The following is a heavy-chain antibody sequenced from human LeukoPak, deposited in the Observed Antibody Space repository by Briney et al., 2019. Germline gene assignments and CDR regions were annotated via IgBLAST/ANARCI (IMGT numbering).Heavy chain of an antibody. CDR1: GYTFTSYD. Sequence: GASVKVSCKASGYTFTSYDINWVRQATGQGLEWMGWMNPNSGNTGYAQKFQGRVTITRNTSISTAYMELSSLRSEDTAVYYCATDVNPKQQLVNYWGQGTLVTVSS. V-gene: IGHV1-8*03. CDR2: MNPNSGNT. CDR3: ATDVNPKQQLVNY. J-gene: IGHJ4*02. D-gene: IGHD6-13*01.